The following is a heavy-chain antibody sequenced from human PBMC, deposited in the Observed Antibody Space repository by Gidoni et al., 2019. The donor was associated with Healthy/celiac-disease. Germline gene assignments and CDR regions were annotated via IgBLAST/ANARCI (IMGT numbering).Heavy chain of an antibody. CDR3: ASLPVIAAAGYGMDV. Sequence: QVQLVESGGGVVQPGRSLRLSCAASGFTVSRYAMHWVRQAPGKGLEWVAVRSYDGSNKYYADSVKGRFTISRDNSKNTLYLQMNSLRAEDTAVYYCASLPVIAAAGYGMDVWGQGTTVTVSS. CDR1: GFTVSRYA. CDR2: RSYDGSNK. V-gene: IGHV3-30*04. D-gene: IGHD6-13*01. J-gene: IGHJ6*02.